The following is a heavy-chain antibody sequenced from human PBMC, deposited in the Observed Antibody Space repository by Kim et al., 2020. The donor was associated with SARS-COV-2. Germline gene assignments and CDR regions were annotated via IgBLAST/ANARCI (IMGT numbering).Heavy chain of an antibody. J-gene: IGHJ6*02. CDR1: GGSISSYY. CDR2: IYYSGNT. D-gene: IGHD3-10*01. Sequence: SETLSLTCTVSGGSISSYYWSWIRQPPGKGLEWIGYIYYSGNTNYNPSLKSRVTISVDTSKNQFSLKLRSVTAADTAVYYCARDRGDSHDYYYGVDVWGQGTTVTVSS. V-gene: IGHV4-59*01. CDR3: ARDRGDSHDYYYGVDV.